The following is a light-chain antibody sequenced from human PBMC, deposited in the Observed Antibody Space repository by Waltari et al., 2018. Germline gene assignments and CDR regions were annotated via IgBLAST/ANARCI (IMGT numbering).Light chain of an antibody. V-gene: IGKV3-11*01. CDR1: QSVGKF. CDR3: QQRSDWPPSIT. CDR2: DAS. Sequence: EVVLTQSPVTLSLSPGERATLSCRASQSVGKFLAWYQKKPGQAPRLLIYDASNRATGSPVTFSGSGSGTDFTLTISSVQPEDFALYFCQQRSDWPPSITFGQGTRLEI. J-gene: IGKJ5*01.